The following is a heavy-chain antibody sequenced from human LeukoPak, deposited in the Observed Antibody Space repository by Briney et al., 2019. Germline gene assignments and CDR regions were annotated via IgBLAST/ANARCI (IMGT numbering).Heavy chain of an antibody. CDR3: TTVRGQWLPHY. D-gene: IGHD6-19*01. V-gene: IGHV5-51*01. J-gene: IGHJ4*02. Sequence: GESLKISCQGSGYSFSSYWIGWVRQMPGKGLEWMGITYPADSDTRYSPSFQGQVTISADKSLSTAYLQWSNLKASDAATYYCTTVRGQWLPHYWGRGTLVTVSS. CDR2: TYPADSDT. CDR1: GYSFSSYW.